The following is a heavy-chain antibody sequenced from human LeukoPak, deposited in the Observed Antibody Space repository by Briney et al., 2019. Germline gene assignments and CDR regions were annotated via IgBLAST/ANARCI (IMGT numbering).Heavy chain of an antibody. Sequence: ASVKVSCKASGYTFTSYGISWVRQAPGQGLEWMGWISAYNGNTNYAQKFQGRVTITADESTSTAYMELSSLRSEDTAVYYCARESFLGTPCAFDIWGQGTMVTVSS. CDR2: ISAYNGNT. CDR1: GYTFTSYG. D-gene: IGHD3-3*01. V-gene: IGHV1-18*01. J-gene: IGHJ3*02. CDR3: ARESFLGTPCAFDI.